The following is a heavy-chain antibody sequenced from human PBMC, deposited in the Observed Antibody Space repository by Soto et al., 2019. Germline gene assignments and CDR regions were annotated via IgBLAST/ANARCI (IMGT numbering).Heavy chain of an antibody. CDR1: GGSFSPNY. Sequence: SETLSLTCTVSGGSFSPNYWSWIRQPPGKGLEWVGYIYYDGTARHNPSLKSRVTISLETSKSQFSLRLSSVTAADTAVYYCARGGSRQYYYYYYGMDVWGQGTTVTVSS. V-gene: IGHV4-59*12. CDR3: ARGGSRQYYYYYYGMDV. J-gene: IGHJ6*02. CDR2: IYYDGTA.